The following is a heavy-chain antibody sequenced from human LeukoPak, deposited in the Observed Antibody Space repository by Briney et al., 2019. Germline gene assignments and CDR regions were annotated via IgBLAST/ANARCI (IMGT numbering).Heavy chain of an antibody. CDR2: IKQDGSEK. CDR3: AREITVTTGWFDP. J-gene: IGHJ5*02. CDR1: GFTFRSHW. D-gene: IGHD4-17*01. V-gene: IGHV3-7*01. Sequence: PGGSLRLSCAASGFTFRSHWMSWVRQAPGKGLEWVANIKQDGSEKYYVDSVKGRFTISRDNAKNSLYLQMNSLRAEDTAVYYCAREITVTTGWFDPWGQGTLVTVSS.